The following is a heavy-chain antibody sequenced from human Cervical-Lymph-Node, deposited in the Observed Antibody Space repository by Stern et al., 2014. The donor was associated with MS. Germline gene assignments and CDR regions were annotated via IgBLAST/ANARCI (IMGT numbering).Heavy chain of an antibody. J-gene: IGHJ4*02. CDR2: ISAYNGNT. CDR3: ARDQTDRVGTLWFTSPFGY. CDR1: GYTFTSYG. D-gene: IGHD3-10*01. V-gene: IGHV1-18*01. Sequence: QMQLVQYGAEVKKPGASVKVSCKASGYTFTSYGISWVRQAPGQGLEWMGWISAYNGNTNYAQKLQGRVTMTTDTSTSTAYMELRSLRSDDTAVYYCARDQTDRVGTLWFTSPFGYWGQGTLVTVSS.